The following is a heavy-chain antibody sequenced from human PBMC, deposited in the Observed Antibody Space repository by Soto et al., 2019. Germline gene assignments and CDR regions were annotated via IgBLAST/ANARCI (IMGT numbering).Heavy chain of an antibody. Sequence: GESLKISCKGSGYSLTSYWIGWVRQMPGKGLEWMGIIYPGDSDTRYSPSFQGQGTFSADKSISTAYLQWSRLKAWDTDMYYCARRSPLSAISARPMDYFGYWGQGTLVTVSS. CDR2: IYPGDSDT. J-gene: IGHJ4*02. V-gene: IGHV5-51*01. CDR3: ARRSPLSAISARPMDYFGY. CDR1: GYSLTSYW. D-gene: IGHD6-6*01.